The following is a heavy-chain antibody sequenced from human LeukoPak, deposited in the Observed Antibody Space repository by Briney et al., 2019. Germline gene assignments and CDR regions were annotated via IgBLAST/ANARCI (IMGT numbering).Heavy chain of an antibody. CDR3: ARQAGGQNWFDP. V-gene: IGHV4-39*01. J-gene: IGHJ5*02. CDR2: IYYSGST. D-gene: IGHD3-16*01. Sequence: SETLSLTCTVSGGSISSSSYYWGWIRQPPGQGLEWIGSIYYSGSTYYNPSLKSRVTISVDTSKNQFSLKLSSVTAADTAVYYCARQAGGQNWFDPWGQGTLVTVSS. CDR1: GGSISSSSYY.